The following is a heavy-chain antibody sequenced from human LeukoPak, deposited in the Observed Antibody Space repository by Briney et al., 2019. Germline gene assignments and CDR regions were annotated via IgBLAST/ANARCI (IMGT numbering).Heavy chain of an antibody. D-gene: IGHD4-17*01. CDR1: GFTFRSYW. V-gene: IGHV3-74*01. Sequence: GGSLRLSCAASGFTFRSYWMHWVRLPPGKGLVWVSRIKSDGSSTSYADFVKGRFTISRDNAKNTLYLQMNSLRAEGTAVYYCARGDPTVTTTGSGGLDIWGQGTMVTVSS. CDR2: IKSDGSST. J-gene: IGHJ3*02. CDR3: ARGDPTVTTTGSGGLDI.